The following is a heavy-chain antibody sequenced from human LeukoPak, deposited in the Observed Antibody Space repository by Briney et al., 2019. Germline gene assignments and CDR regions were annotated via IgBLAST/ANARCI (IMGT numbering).Heavy chain of an antibody. CDR1: GGSFSGYY. Sequence: PSETLSLTCAVYGGSFSGYYCSWIRQPPGKGLEWIGEINHSGSTNYNPSLKSRVTISVDTSKNQFSLKLSSVTAADTAVYYCARVGDCSSTSCVSWFDYWGQGTLVTVSS. J-gene: IGHJ4*02. CDR3: ARVGDCSSTSCVSWFDY. V-gene: IGHV4-34*01. CDR2: INHSGST. D-gene: IGHD2-2*01.